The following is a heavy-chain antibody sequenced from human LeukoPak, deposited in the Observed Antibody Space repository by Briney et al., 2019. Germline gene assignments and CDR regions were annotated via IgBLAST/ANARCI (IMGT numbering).Heavy chain of an antibody. CDR2: IYYSGST. D-gene: IGHD6-19*01. V-gene: IGHV4-59*01. CDR3: ASSGWYPY. J-gene: IGHJ4*02. Sequence: PSETLSLTCTVSGGSISSYYWSWIRQPPGKGLEWIGYIYYSGSTNYNPSLKSRVTISVDTSKNQFSLKLSSVTAADTAVYYCASSGWYPYWGQGTLVTVSS. CDR1: GGSISSYY.